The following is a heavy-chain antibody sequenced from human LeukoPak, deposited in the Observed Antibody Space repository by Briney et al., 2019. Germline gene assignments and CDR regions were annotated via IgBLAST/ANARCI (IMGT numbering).Heavy chain of an antibody. D-gene: IGHD5-24*01. CDR2: INPNSGGT. CDR3: ARGEMATTNSPIFGY. J-gene: IGHJ4*02. V-gene: IGHV1-2*02. CDR1: GYTFTGYY. Sequence: GASVKVSCKASGYTFTGYYMHWVRQAPGQGLEWMGWINPNSGGTNYAQKFQGRVTMTRDTSISTAYMELSRLRSDDTAVYYCARGEMATTNSPIFGYWGQGTLVTVSS.